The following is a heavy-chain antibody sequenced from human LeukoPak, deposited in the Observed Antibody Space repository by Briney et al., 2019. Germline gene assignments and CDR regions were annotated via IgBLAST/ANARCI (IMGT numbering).Heavy chain of an antibody. CDR3: AREGRNYDILTGYYSWDAFDI. V-gene: IGHV4-61*02. J-gene: IGHJ3*02. Sequence: SQTLSLTCTVSGGSISSGSYYWSWIRQPAGKGLEWIGRIYTSGSTNYNPSLKSRVTISVDTSKNQFSLKLSSVTAADTAVYYCAREGRNYDILTGYYSWDAFDIWGQGTMVTVSS. CDR1: GGSISSGSYY. D-gene: IGHD3-9*01. CDR2: IYTSGST.